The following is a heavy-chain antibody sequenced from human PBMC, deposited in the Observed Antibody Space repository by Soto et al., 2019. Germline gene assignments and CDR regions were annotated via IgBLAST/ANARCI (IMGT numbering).Heavy chain of an antibody. CDR3: ARKIVVLPAGYNWFDP. V-gene: IGHV1-18*04. CDR1: GYTFTSYG. CDR2: ISAYNGNT. Sequence: ASVKVSCKASGYTFTSYGISWVRQAPGQGLEWMGWISAYNGNTNYAQKLQGRVTMTTDTSTSTAYMELRSLRSDDTAVYYCARKIVVLPAGYNWFDPWGQGTLVTVSS. D-gene: IGHD2-2*01. J-gene: IGHJ5*02.